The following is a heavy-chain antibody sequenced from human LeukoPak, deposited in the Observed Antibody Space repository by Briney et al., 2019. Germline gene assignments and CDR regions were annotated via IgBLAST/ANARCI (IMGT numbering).Heavy chain of an antibody. Sequence: GGSLRLSCAASGFTFSSYGMSWVRQAPGKGLEWVSAFSGSGGSTYYADSVKGRFTISRDNSKNTLYLQMNSLRAEDTSVYYCAKAGFSFMVRGVILQSFFDYWGQGTLVTVSS. CDR1: GFTFSSYG. CDR3: AKAGFSFMVRGVILQSFFDY. J-gene: IGHJ4*02. D-gene: IGHD3-10*01. V-gene: IGHV3-23*01. CDR2: FSGSGGST.